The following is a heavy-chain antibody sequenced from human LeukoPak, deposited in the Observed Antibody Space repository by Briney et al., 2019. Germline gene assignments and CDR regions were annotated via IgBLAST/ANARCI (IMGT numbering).Heavy chain of an antibody. V-gene: IGHV3-30*02. J-gene: IGHJ4*02. D-gene: IGHD6-13*01. CDR1: GFSFSNYG. Sequence: GGSLRLSCAASGFSFSNYGMHWVRQAPGKGLEWVAFIRYDGSNKYYADSVKGRFTTSRDNSKNTLYLQMNSLRAEDTAVYYCARFIAAPYYFDYWGRGTLVTVSS. CDR3: ARFIAAPYYFDY. CDR2: IRYDGSNK.